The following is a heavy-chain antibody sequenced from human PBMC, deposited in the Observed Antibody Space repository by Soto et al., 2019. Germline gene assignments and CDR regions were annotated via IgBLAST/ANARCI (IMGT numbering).Heavy chain of an antibody. Sequence: QVQLVESGGGVVQPGRSLRLSCAASGFTFSSYGMHWVRQAPGKGLEWVAVISYDGSNKYYADSVKGRFTISRDNSKNTRYLKMNSLRAEDTAVYYCAKVAPMVRGVGLDCCGQGTLVTVSS. CDR1: GFTFSSYG. V-gene: IGHV3-30*18. D-gene: IGHD3-10*01. J-gene: IGHJ4*02. CDR2: ISYDGSNK. CDR3: AKVAPMVRGVGLDC.